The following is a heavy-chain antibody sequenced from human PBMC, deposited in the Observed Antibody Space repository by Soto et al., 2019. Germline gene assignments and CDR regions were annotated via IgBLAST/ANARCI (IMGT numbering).Heavy chain of an antibody. CDR3: TRLYVSMIVGEREYGMDV. CDR2: IYPGDSDT. J-gene: IGHJ6*02. D-gene: IGHD3-22*01. Sequence: GASLKISCKGSGYSFTSYWIGWVRQMPGKGLEWMGIIYPGDSDTRYSPSFQGQVTISADKSISTAYLQWSSLKASDTAMYYCTRLYVSMIVGEREYGMDVCRQGTTVTASS. CDR1: GYSFTSYW. V-gene: IGHV5-51*01.